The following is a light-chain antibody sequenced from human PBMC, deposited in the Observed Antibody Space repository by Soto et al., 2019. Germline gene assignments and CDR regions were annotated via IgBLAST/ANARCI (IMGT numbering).Light chain of an antibody. Sequence: EIVLTQSPGTLSLSPGERATLSCRASQSVSSTSLAWYQKKPGQAPRVLIFGTSIRATGIPDKFRGSRSGTDFTLSISRQEPEDFEVYYCHQYGSSPETFGQGTQVEI. CDR2: GTS. CDR1: QSVSSTS. J-gene: IGKJ1*01. V-gene: IGKV3-20*01. CDR3: HQYGSSPET.